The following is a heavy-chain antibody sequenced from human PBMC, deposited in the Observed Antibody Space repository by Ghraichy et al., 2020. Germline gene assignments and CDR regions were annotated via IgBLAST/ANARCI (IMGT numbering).Heavy chain of an antibody. CDR1: GFIFSNYA. V-gene: IGHV3-23*01. CDR2: ISGSAVST. J-gene: IGHJ6*02. Sequence: GGSLRLSCAASGFIFSNYAMNWVRQASGKGLEWVSGISGSAVSTFYAGSVQGRVTISRDNSKNTVYLQMSNLRAEDTAVYYCAKDLVGMRYGMDVWGQGTTVTVSS. CDR3: AKDLVGMRYGMDV. D-gene: IGHD2-8*01.